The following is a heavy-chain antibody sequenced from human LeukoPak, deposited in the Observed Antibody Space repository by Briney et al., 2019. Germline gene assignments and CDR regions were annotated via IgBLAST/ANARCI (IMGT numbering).Heavy chain of an antibody. J-gene: IGHJ4*02. CDR2: IIPIFGTA. V-gene: IGHV1-69*05. CDR1: GYSFTDYY. D-gene: IGHD3-3*01. CDR3: ARVAADDFWSGLDY. Sequence: SVKVSCKASGYSFTDYYIHWVRQAPGQGLEWMGGIIPIFGTANYAQKFQGRVTITTDESTSTAYMELSSLRSEDTAVYYCARVAADDFWSGLDYWGQGTLVTVSS.